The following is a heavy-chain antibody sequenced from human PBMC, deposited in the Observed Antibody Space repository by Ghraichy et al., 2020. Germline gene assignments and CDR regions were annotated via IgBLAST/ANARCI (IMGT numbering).Heavy chain of an antibody. CDR3: ARVIGGVVPAAMDP. CDR1: GFTFSSYS. J-gene: IGHJ5*02. CDR2: ISSSSSTI. D-gene: IGHD2-2*01. V-gene: IGHV3-48*02. Sequence: LSLTCAASGFTFSSYSMNWVRQAPGKGLEWVSYISSSSSTIYYADSVKGRFTISRDNAKNSLYLQMNSLRDEDTAVYYCARVIGGVVPAAMDPWGQGTLVTVSS.